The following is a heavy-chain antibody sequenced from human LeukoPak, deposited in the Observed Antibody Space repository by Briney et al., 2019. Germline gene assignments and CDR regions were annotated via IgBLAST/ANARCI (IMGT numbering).Heavy chain of an antibody. Sequence: SATLSLPCTVSGGSISSSSYYWGWIRQPPGKGLEWIANIYYSGSTYYNPSLESRVTMSLDTSKNQFSLQLSSVTAADTAVYYCARSLRYYDSTGYYYFDSWGQGTLVTVSS. CDR2: IYYSGST. V-gene: IGHV4-39*07. J-gene: IGHJ4*02. CDR3: ARSLRYYDSTGYYYFDS. D-gene: IGHD3-22*01. CDR1: GGSISSSSYY.